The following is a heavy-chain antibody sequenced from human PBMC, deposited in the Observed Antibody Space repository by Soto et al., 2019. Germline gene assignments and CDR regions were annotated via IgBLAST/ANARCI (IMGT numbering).Heavy chain of an antibody. CDR3: AKDRDHITCGGVIVNSFDY. Sequence: LRLSCAGSGFIFHLYAMSWVRQAPGKGLEWVSAIAFTGSATYYEDSVKGRFTISRDNSKNIVYLQMNSLGVEDTAVYYCAKDRDHITCGGVIVNSFDYWGKGNLVTVSS. CDR2: IAFTGSAT. D-gene: IGHD3-16*02. V-gene: IGHV3-23*01. J-gene: IGHJ4*02. CDR1: GFIFHLYA.